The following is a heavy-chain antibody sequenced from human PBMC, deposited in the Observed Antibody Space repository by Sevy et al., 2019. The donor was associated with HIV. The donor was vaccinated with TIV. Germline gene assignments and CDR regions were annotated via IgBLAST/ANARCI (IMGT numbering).Heavy chain of an antibody. CDR1: GFTFSNAW. V-gene: IGHV3-15*07. D-gene: IGHD5-12*01. J-gene: IGHJ6*02. CDR3: TTGDGYNYLYGMDV. CDR2: IKSKTDGGTT. Sequence: GGSLRLSCAASGFTFSNAWMNWVRQAPGKGLEWVGRIKSKTDGGTTDYAAPVKGRFTISRDDSKNTLYLQRNSLKTEDTAVYYCTTGDGYNYLYGMDVWGQGTTVTVSS.